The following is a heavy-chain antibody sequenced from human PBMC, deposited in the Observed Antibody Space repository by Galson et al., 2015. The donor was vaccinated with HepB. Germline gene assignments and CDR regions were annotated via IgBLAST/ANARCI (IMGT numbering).Heavy chain of an antibody. CDR3: ARGYCSSTSCYREWYRGDYYGMDV. J-gene: IGHJ6*02. CDR2: IYHSGST. Sequence: CAVSGGSISSSNWWSWVRQPPGKGLEWIGEIYHSGSTNYNPSLKSRVTISVDKSKNQFSLKLSSVTAADTAVYYCARGYCSSTSCYREWYRGDYYGMDVWGQGTTVTVSS. CDR1: GGSISSSNW. D-gene: IGHD2-2*01. V-gene: IGHV4-4*02.